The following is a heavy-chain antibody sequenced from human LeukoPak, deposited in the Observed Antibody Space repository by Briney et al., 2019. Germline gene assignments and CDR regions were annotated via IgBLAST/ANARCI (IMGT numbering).Heavy chain of an antibody. D-gene: IGHD3-22*01. Sequence: GGSLRLSCAASGFTFSSYSMNWVRQAPGKGMEWVSSISSSSSHIYYADSVKGRFTISRDNAKNSLYLEMNSLRAEDAALYYCARGGSSAADDAFDIWGQGTMVTVSS. J-gene: IGHJ3*02. V-gene: IGHV3-21*01. CDR1: GFTFSSYS. CDR2: ISSSSSHI. CDR3: ARGGSSAADDAFDI.